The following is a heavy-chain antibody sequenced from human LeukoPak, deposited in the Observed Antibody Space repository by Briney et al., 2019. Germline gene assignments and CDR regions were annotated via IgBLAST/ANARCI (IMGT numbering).Heavy chain of an antibody. Sequence: PGGSLRLSCAASGFIFSSYGMSWVRQAPGKGLEWVSAISGSGGSTYYADSVKGRFTISRDNSKNTLYLQMNSLRAEDAAVYYCARAPVTSCSGVLCYPFDYWGQGTLVTVSS. D-gene: IGHD2-15*01. CDR1: GFIFSSYG. V-gene: IGHV3-23*01. J-gene: IGHJ4*02. CDR3: ARAPVTSCSGVLCYPFDY. CDR2: ISGSGGST.